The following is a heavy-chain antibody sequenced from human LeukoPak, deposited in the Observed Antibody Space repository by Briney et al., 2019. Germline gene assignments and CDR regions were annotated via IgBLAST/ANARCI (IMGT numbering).Heavy chain of an antibody. J-gene: IGHJ4*02. CDR1: GFTFSSYG. V-gene: IGHV3-33*01. CDR2: IWYDGSNK. CDR3: ARGSDILTGYDSPAGDY. D-gene: IGHD3-9*01. Sequence: AGGSLRLSCAASGFTFSSYGMHWVRQVPGKGLEWVAVIWYDGSNKYYADSVKGRFTISRDNSKNTLHLQMNTLRAEDTAVYYCARGSDILTGYDSPAGDYWGQGTLVTVSS.